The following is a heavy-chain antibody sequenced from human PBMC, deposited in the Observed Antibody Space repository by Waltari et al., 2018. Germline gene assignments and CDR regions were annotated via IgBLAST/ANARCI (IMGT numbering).Heavy chain of an antibody. Sequence: QLHLVQSGAEVRKPGASVRVSCRTSGYTFSAPYIYWVRQAPGQGLEWMGWINPKSGATNPAQKYQGRVTMTTDTSTNTVYMELRRLTSDDTAVYYCARDLFPNFWSGYGFDFWGQGTKVTVSS. CDR3: ARDLFPNFWSGYGFDF. J-gene: IGHJ3*01. CDR1: GYTFSAPY. D-gene: IGHD3-3*01. CDR2: INPKSGAT. V-gene: IGHV1-2*02.